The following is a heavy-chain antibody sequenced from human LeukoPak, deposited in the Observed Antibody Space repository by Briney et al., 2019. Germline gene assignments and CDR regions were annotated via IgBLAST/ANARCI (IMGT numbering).Heavy chain of an antibody. Sequence: GGTLRLSCAASGFTFSSYGMSWVRQAPGKGLEWVSAISGSGGSTYYADSVKGRFTISRDNAKNSLYLQMNTLRAEDTAVYYCARVESGFSVDYWGQGTLVTVSS. V-gene: IGHV3-23*01. CDR1: GFTFSSYG. CDR3: ARVESGFSVDY. CDR2: ISGSGGST. D-gene: IGHD3-10*01. J-gene: IGHJ4*02.